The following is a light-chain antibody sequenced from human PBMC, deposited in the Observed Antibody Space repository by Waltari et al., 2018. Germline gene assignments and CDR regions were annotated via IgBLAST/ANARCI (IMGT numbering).Light chain of an antibody. CDR1: QGISNS. CDR3: QQYYDTPPTT. J-gene: IGKJ2*01. Sequence: DIQMTQSPSSLSASVGDRVTITCRASQGISNSLAWYQQKPGNAPKLLLYAASRLESGVPSRFSGSGSGTDYTLTISSLQPEDFATYFCQQYYDTPPTTFGQGTKLEIK. V-gene: IGKV1-NL1*01. CDR2: AAS.